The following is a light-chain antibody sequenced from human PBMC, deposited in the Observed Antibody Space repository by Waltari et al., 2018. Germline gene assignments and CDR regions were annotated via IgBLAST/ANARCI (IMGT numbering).Light chain of an antibody. CDR1: QSLGTN. J-gene: IGKJ2*01. CDR2: GAS. CDR3: QQYNNWPLYT. Sequence: ETVMTQSPATLSVSPGGRATLSCRASQSLGTNLAWYQQKPGQAPRLHSYGASSRATGVPARFSGSGSGTDFTLTISSLQSEDFVVYYCQQYNNWPLYTFGQGTKLEI. V-gene: IGKV3-15*01.